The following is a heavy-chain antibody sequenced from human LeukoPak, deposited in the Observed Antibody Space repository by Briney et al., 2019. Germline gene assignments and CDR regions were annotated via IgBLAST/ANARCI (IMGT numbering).Heavy chain of an antibody. J-gene: IGHJ4*02. V-gene: IGHV1-3*04. CDR1: GYTFINYA. CDR2: INTGNANT. D-gene: IGHD3-22*01. CDR3: ARDEGYDSSGYSPMGY. Sequence: GASVKVSCKASGYTFINYAIHWARQAPGQRLERMGWINTGNANTKYSQKFQGRLTLTRDTSASTAYMDLSSLTSEDTAVYYCARDEGYDSSGYSPMGYWGQGTLVTVSS.